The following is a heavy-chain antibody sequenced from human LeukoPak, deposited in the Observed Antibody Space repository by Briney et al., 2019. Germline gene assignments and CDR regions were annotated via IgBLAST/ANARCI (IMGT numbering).Heavy chain of an antibody. Sequence: GGSLRLSCTASGFTFGDYAMSWVRQAPGKGLEWVGFIRSKAYGGTTEYAASVKGRFTISRDDSKSIVYLQMNTLKTEDTGVYYCTRAQLGIRYWGQGTLVTVSS. CDR2: IRSKAYGGTT. CDR1: GFTFGDYA. CDR3: TRAQLGIRY. D-gene: IGHD7-27*01. V-gene: IGHV3-49*04. J-gene: IGHJ4*02.